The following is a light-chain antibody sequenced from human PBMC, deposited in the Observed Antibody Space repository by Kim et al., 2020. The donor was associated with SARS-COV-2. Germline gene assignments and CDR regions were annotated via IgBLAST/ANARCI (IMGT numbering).Light chain of an antibody. V-gene: IGLV2-14*03. J-gene: IGLJ2*01. CDR3: SSCTTSGTLV. CDR1: TSDIGDSKP. CDR2: DIT. Sequence: PIPSIGSTSDIGDSKPVCWYHQHPGKAPKLIIYDITNRPSGLSSRFSGAKSGNTASLTISGLQGGDEAVYYCSSCTTSGTLVFGGGTQLTVL.